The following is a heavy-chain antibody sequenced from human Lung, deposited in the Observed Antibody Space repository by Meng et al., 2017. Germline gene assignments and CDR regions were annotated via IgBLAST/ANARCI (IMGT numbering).Heavy chain of an antibody. J-gene: IGHJ5*02. CDR1: GYTFTRHW. CDR3: TRDHSTADVTVWWFDP. CDR2: INPSDGYT. V-gene: IGHV1-46*01. Sequence: QVQLVQSGAEVKNPGASVKVAFKAYGYTFTRHWMHWVRQAPGQGLEWMGIINPSDGYTMYEQKFQDRITITGDTSTGTVYMELSGLRSEDTAVYYCTRDHSTADVTVWWFDPWGQGTLVTVSS. D-gene: IGHD4-17*01.